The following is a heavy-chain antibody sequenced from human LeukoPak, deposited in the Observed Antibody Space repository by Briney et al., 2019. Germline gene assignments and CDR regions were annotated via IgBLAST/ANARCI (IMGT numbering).Heavy chain of an antibody. CDR3: VKEHVDRAFTRSFEI. V-gene: IGHV3-23*01. D-gene: IGHD3-3*02. J-gene: IGHJ3*02. CDR1: GFTFSTYE. Sequence: QSGGSLRLSCAASGFTFSTYEMNWVRQAPGKGLEWVSAISPDKTYYADSVKGRLTISRDNYKNTVDLHMNSPRAEDTAIYYCVKEHVDRAFTRSFEIWGQGIVVTVSS. CDR2: ISPDKT.